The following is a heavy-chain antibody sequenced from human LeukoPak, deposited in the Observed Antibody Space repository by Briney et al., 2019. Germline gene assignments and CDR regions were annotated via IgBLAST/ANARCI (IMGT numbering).Heavy chain of an antibody. CDR1: GYTFTSYN. J-gene: IGHJ5*02. CDR3: ARRVSNWFDP. Sequence: ASLKVSCKASGYTFTSYNIIWVRQAPGQGLERMAWTSPYNGNTNYAQNLQGRVTLTLDTSTTTAYMELRSLRSDDTAVYYCARRVSNWFDPWGQGTLVTVSS. V-gene: IGHV1-18*04. CDR2: TSPYNGNT.